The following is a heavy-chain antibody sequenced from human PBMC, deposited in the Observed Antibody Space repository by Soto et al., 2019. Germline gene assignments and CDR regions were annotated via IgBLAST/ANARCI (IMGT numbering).Heavy chain of an antibody. D-gene: IGHD6-19*01. CDR1: GFTFSSYT. CDR3: AKVRILGAVAIVGGFDI. Sequence: GGSLRLSCAVSGFTFSSYTMNWVRQAPGQGMEWVSAISGSGGSTYYADSVKGRFTISRDNSKNTLYLQMNGLRAEDTAVYYCAKVRILGAVAIVGGFDIWGQGTMVTVSS. CDR2: ISGSGGST. J-gene: IGHJ3*02. V-gene: IGHV3-23*01.